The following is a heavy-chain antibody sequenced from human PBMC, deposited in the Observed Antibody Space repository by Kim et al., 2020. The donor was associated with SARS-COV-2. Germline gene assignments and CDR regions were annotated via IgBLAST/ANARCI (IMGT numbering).Heavy chain of an antibody. CDR3: ATTMVRGVIPGRAYFQH. CDR2: FDPEDGET. D-gene: IGHD3-10*01. V-gene: IGHV1-24*01. CDR1: GYTLTELS. J-gene: IGHJ1*01. Sequence: ASVKVSCKVSGYTLTELSMHWVRQAPGKGLEWMGGFDPEDGETIYAQKFQGRVTMTEDTSTDTAYMELSSLRSEDTAVYYCATTMVRGVIPGRAYFQHWGQGTLVTVSS.